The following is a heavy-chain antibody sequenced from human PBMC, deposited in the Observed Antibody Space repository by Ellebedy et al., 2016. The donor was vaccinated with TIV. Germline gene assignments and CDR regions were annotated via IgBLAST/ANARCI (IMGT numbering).Heavy chain of an antibody. Sequence: MPSETLSLTCTVSGGSISGYYWSRIRQPPGKGLEWIGYIYYSGSTNHNPSLKSRVTISVDTSKNQFSLRLSSVTAADTAVYYCARHKEGYCTNGVCSYFDYWGQGTLVTVSS. D-gene: IGHD2-8*01. J-gene: IGHJ4*02. CDR1: GGSISGYY. V-gene: IGHV4-59*08. CDR2: IYYSGST. CDR3: ARHKEGYCTNGVCSYFDY.